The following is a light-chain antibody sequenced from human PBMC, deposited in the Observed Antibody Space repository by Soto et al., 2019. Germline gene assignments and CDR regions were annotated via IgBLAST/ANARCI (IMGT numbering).Light chain of an antibody. Sequence: IRRTQSPATLSVSPGERATLSCRASQRFSNTLAWYQQKLGQAPRLLIYDASTRATGIPARFSGSGSGTEFTLTITGLQSEDFAVYYCQQYNNWPPWTFGQGTKVEIK. CDR3: QQYNNWPPWT. J-gene: IGKJ1*01. CDR2: DAS. V-gene: IGKV3-15*01. CDR1: QRFSNT.